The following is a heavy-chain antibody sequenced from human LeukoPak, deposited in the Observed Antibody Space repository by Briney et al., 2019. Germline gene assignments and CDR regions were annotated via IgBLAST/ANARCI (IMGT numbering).Heavy chain of an antibody. V-gene: IGHV1-2*02. Sequence: ASVKVSCKASGYTFTGYYMHWVRQAPGQGLEWMGWINPNSGGTNYAQKFQGRVTMTRDTSISTAYMELSRLRSDDTAVYYCARERIVLMVYAMDVWGQGTTVTVSS. CDR1: GYTFTGYY. CDR2: INPNSGGT. CDR3: ARERIVLMVYAMDV. J-gene: IGHJ6*02. D-gene: IGHD2-8*01.